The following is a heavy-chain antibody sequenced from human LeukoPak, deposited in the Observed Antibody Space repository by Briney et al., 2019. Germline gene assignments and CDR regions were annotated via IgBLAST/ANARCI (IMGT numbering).Heavy chain of an antibody. V-gene: IGHV3-11*01. CDR2: ISISGSTI. CDR3: AKDGPGTMIVVVLAIEYFQH. J-gene: IGHJ1*01. Sequence: PGGSLRLSCAASGFTFSDYYMSWIRQAPGKGLEWVSYISISGSTIYYADSVKGRFTISRDNAKNSLYLQMNSLRAEDTAVYYCAKDGPGTMIVVVLAIEYFQHWGQGTLVTVSS. D-gene: IGHD3-22*01. CDR1: GFTFSDYY.